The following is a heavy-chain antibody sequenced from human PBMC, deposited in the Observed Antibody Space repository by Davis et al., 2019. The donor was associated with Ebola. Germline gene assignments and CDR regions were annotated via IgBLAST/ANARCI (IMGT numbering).Heavy chain of an antibody. V-gene: IGHV3-23*01. J-gene: IGHJ4*02. CDR2: IRGSGGST. Sequence: PGGSLRLSCAASGFTFSSYAMSWVRQAPGKGLEWVSGIRGSGGSTDYADSVKGRFTISRDNSKNTLYLQMNSLGAEDTAVYYCEREGKDPDESRTFDYWGQGTLVTVSS. CDR1: GFTFSSYA. CDR3: EREGKDPDESRTFDY. D-gene: IGHD1-14*01.